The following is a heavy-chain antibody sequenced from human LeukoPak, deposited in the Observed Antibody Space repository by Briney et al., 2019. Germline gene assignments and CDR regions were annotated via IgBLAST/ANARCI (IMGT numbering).Heavy chain of an antibody. Sequence: GASVKVSCKASGYTFTGYYMHWVRQAPGQGLEWMGRINPNSGGTNYAQKFQGRVTMTRDTSVSTAYMELSRLRSDDTAVYYCARDHPWPNFFQHWAQGTLVTVSS. CDR3: ARDHPWPNFFQH. V-gene: IGHV1-2*06. J-gene: IGHJ1*01. CDR1: GYTFTGYY. D-gene: IGHD2-8*01. CDR2: INPNSGGT.